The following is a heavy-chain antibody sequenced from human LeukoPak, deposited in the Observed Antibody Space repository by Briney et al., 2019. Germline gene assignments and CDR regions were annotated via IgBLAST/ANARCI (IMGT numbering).Heavy chain of an antibody. CDR2: IWYDGSDK. D-gene: IGHD4-23*01. V-gene: IGHV3-33*06. J-gene: IGHJ4*02. CDR1: GFTFSDSG. Sequence: GGSLRLSCAASGFTFSDSGMHWVRQAPGKGLEWAAIIWYDGSDKYYAESVKGRFTISRDNSKNTLYLQMNSLRVEDTAVYYCAKGGITPDYWGQGTLVAVSA. CDR3: AKGGITPDY.